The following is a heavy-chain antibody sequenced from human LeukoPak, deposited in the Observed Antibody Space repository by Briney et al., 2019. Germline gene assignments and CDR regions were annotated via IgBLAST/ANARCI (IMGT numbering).Heavy chain of an antibody. J-gene: IGHJ5*02. D-gene: IGHD3-10*01. Sequence: GASVKVSCKASGYTFTSYAIHWVRQAPGQRLEWMGWINSGNGNTKYSQEFQGRVTISRDTSASTAYMELSSLRSEDMAVYYCARSHGSGSYYTSWGQGILVTVSS. CDR1: GYTFTSYA. CDR3: ARSHGSGSYYTS. V-gene: IGHV1-3*03. CDR2: INSGNGNT.